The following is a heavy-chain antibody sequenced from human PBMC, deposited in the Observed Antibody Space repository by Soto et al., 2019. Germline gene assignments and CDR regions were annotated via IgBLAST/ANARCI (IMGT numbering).Heavy chain of an antibody. CDR1: GGSISSGAYY. CDR3: ATDTQVSAFDT. CDR2: IYYSGGT. Sequence: SETLSLTCTVSGGSISSGAYYWSWIRQHPGMGLEWIGFIYYSGGTYYNPSLKSRVTISVDTSDNQFSLKLSSVTAADTAVYYCATDTQVSAFDTWGDGTMVTVSS. D-gene: IGHD2-21*01. V-gene: IGHV4-31*03. J-gene: IGHJ3*02.